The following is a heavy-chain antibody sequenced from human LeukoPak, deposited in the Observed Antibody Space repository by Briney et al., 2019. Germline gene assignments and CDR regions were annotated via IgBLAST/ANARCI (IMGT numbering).Heavy chain of an antibody. CDR3: VKDRCGTTCYSDFDS. CDR2: ISGSGGST. D-gene: IGHD2-15*01. CDR1: GFAFSSYA. J-gene: IGHJ4*02. Sequence: GGSLRLSCAASGFAFSSYAMSWVRQAPGKGLEWVSAISGSGGSTYYAASVKGRFTISRDNSKNTLDLQMNSLRAEDTAEYYCVKDRCGTTCYSDFDSWGQGTLVTVSS. V-gene: IGHV3-23*01.